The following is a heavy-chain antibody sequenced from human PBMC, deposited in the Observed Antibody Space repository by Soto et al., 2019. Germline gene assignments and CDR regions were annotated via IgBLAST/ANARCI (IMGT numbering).Heavy chain of an antibody. CDR3: VRDGTKTLRDWFDP. Sequence: GGSLRLSCAASGFTFGSYSMNWVRQAPGKGLEWVSSISSSSSYIYYADSVKGRFTISRDNAKNSLYLQMNSLRAEDTAVYYCVRDGTKTLRDWFDPWGQGISVTVSS. J-gene: IGHJ5*02. CDR2: ISSSSSYI. CDR1: GFTFGSYS. D-gene: IGHD1-1*01. V-gene: IGHV3-21*01.